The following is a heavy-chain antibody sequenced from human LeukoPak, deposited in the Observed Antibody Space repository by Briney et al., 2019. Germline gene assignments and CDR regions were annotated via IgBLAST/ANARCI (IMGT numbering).Heavy chain of an antibody. J-gene: IGHJ3*02. CDR1: GFTFSSYS. D-gene: IGHD2-15*01. CDR3: ARSSRVDANDAFDI. V-gene: IGHV3-21*01. Sequence: GGSLRLSCVASGFTFSSYSMNWVRQAPGKGLEWVSSISKNSGYMYYIDSVKGRFTISRDNAKNSMYLQMSSLRAEDTAIYYCARSSRVDANDAFDIWGQGTMVTVSP. CDR2: ISKNSGYM.